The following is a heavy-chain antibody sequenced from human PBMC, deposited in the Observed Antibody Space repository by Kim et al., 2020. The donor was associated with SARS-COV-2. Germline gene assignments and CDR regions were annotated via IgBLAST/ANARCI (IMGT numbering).Heavy chain of an antibody. CDR1: GESLSDFY. CDR2: INHSGSV. J-gene: IGHJ6*01. CDR3: ARGLRPSQCVKTMNV. V-gene: IGHV4-34*01. Sequence: SETLSLTCAAFGESLSDFYWSWIRQPPGKGLEWIGEINHSGSVNYSPSLKSRVTISVDRSKNQFTLKLTSVTAADTAVYYCARGLRPSQCVKTMNVWGPGTTVTVSS.